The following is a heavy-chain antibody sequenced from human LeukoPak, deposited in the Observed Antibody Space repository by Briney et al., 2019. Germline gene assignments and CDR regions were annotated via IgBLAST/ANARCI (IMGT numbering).Heavy chain of an antibody. CDR3: ARERIIGPWSFDI. Sequence: SQTLSLTCAISGDSVSSNSAAWNWIRQSPSGGLEWLGRTYYRSKWYNDYAVSVKSRITINPDTSKNQFSLQLNSVTPEDTAVYYCARERIIGPWSFDIWGQGTMVTVSS. J-gene: IGHJ3*02. V-gene: IGHV6-1*01. CDR1: GDSVSSNSAA. D-gene: IGHD3-10*01. CDR2: TYYRSKWYN.